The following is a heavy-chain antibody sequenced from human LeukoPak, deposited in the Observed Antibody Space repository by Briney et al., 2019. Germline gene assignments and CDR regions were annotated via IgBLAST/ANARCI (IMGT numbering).Heavy chain of an antibody. V-gene: IGHV1-46*01. CDR3: ARDRGSSTFDY. CDR1: GFTLTNHY. Sequence: GASVKVSCKASGFTLTNHYMHWVRQAPGQGLEWMGIINPTGGTTSNSQKFRGRLSMTRDMSTSTIHMELRGLKSEDTAFYYCARDRGSSTFDYWGQGTLVIVSS. D-gene: IGHD6-6*01. CDR2: INPTGGTT. J-gene: IGHJ4*02.